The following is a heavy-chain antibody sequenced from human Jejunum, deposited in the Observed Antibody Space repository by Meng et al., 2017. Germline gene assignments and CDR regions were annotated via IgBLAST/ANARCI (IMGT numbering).Heavy chain of an antibody. V-gene: IGHV4-59*02. Sequence: SETLSLTCTVSGGSVDNYYWSWIRQSPEKGLEWIGYIHYSGDSYYNPSLKSRVSISVDASRNQFSLALHSVTTADTAQYFCARTFNYGTSGYYFDFWARG. CDR1: GGSVDNYY. CDR2: IHYSGDS. CDR3: ARTFNYGTSGYYFDF. J-gene: IGHJ4*02. D-gene: IGHD3-22*01.